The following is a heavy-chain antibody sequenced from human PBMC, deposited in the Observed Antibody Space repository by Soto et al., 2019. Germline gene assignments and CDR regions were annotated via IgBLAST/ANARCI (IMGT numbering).Heavy chain of an antibody. Sequence: PGGSLRLSCAASGFSFGTKWVAWVRQAPGKGLEFLAHIKLDGSERYYVDSVKGRFTISRDSAKKSVYLQMNSLRAEDTAVYYCARMEYYGGNLDYGGQGTLVTVSS. V-gene: IGHV3-7*03. CDR1: GFSFGTKW. CDR2: IKLDGSER. CDR3: ARMEYYGGNLDY. D-gene: IGHD3-3*01. J-gene: IGHJ4*02.